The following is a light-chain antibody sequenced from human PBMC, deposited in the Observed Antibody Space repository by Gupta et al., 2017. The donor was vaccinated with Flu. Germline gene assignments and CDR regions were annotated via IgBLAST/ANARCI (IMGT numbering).Light chain of an antibody. CDR3: QSDDSSLSGSV. Sequence: QSVLTQPPSVSGAPGQRVTISCTGSSSNIGAGYDVHWYQQLPGTAPNLLIYGNSNRPSGVPDRFSGSKSGTSASLAITGLQAEDEADYYCQSDDSSLSGSVFGTGTKVTVL. V-gene: IGLV1-40*01. CDR1: SSNIGAGYD. CDR2: GNS. J-gene: IGLJ1*01.